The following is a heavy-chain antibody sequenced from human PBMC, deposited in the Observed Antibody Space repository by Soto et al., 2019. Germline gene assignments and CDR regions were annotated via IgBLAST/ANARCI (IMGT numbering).Heavy chain of an antibody. Sequence: QITLKESGPTLVKPTQTLTLTCTFSGFSLSTSGVGVGWIRQPPGKALEWLALIYWNDDQRYSPSLKSRLTISKDTSKNQVVLTMTNMDPVDTATYYCAHPYEWFGDHSPYGMDVWGQGTTVTVSS. CDR1: GFSLSTSGVG. J-gene: IGHJ6*02. D-gene: IGHD3-10*01. CDR3: AHPYEWFGDHSPYGMDV. CDR2: IYWNDDQ. V-gene: IGHV2-5*01.